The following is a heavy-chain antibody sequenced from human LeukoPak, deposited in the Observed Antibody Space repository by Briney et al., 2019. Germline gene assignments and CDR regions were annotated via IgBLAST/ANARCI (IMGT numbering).Heavy chain of an antibody. D-gene: IGHD4-11*01. V-gene: IGHV5-51*01. J-gene: IGHJ4*02. Sequence: GESLKISCKGSGNSFTSHWIGWVRQMPGKGLEWMGIIYPDDSDTRYNPSFQGQVTISADKSISTAYLQWSSLKASDTAMYYCARQTHDYSNFFDYWGQGTLVTVSS. CDR1: GNSFTSHW. CDR3: ARQTHDYSNFFDY. CDR2: IYPDDSDT.